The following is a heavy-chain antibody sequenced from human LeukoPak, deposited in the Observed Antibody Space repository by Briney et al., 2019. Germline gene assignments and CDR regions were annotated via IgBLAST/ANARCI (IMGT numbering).Heavy chain of an antibody. CDR2: INHSGST. J-gene: IGHJ4*02. CDR3: ARVRITTEIVVVPYYFDY. CDR1: RESFSGYY. Sequence: SETLSLTCALYRESFSGYYWSWIRQPPGQGLKWIGEINHSGSTNYNPSLKSRVTISVDTSKNQFSLKLSSVTAADTAVYYCARVRITTEIVVVPYYFDYWGQGTLVTVSS. V-gene: IGHV4-34*01. D-gene: IGHD3-22*01.